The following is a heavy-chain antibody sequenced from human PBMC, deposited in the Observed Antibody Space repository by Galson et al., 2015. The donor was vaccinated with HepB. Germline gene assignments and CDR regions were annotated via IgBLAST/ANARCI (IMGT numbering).Heavy chain of an antibody. CDR3: ARGAGSGSYYRVGFDY. CDR1: GGTFSSYA. D-gene: IGHD3-10*01. Sequence: SVKVSCKASGGTFSSYAIGWVRQAPGQGLEWMGGIIPIFGTANYAQKFQGRVTITADESTSTAYMELSSLRSEDTAVYYCARGAGSGSYYRVGFDYWGQGTLVTVSS. J-gene: IGHJ4*02. V-gene: IGHV1-69*13. CDR2: IIPIFGTA.